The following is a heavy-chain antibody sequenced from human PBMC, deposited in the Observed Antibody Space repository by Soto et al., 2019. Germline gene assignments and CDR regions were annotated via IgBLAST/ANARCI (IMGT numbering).Heavy chain of an antibody. CDR1: GGSISGGGYY. D-gene: IGHD2-2*02. V-gene: IGHV4-31*02. J-gene: IGHJ5*02. CDR3: AKAPLYGRFGP. Sequence: SETLSLTCIVSGGSISGGGYYWSWIRQHPGKGLEWIGFITDSGSTYYNPSLKSRVTISVDTSGNQFSLNLNSVTAADTAVYYCAKAPLYGRFGPWGQGTLVTVSS. CDR2: ITDSGST.